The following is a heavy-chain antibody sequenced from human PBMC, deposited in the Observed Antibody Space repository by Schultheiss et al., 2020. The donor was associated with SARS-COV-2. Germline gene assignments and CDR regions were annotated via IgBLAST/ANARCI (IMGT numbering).Heavy chain of an antibody. D-gene: IGHD4-17*01. Sequence: SETLSLTCAVYGGSFSGYYWSWIRQPPGKGLEWIGYIYYSGSTYYNPSLKSRVTISVDTSKNQFSLKLSSVTAADTAVYYCARGDYGDYVGYWGQGTLVTVSS. CDR1: GGSFSGYY. CDR3: ARGDYGDYVGY. CDR2: IYYSGST. J-gene: IGHJ4*02. V-gene: IGHV4-34*09.